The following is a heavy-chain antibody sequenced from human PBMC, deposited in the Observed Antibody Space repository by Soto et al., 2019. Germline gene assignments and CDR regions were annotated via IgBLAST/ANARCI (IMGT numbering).Heavy chain of an antibody. J-gene: IGHJ6*02. CDR2: IYYSGST. CDR1: GGSVSSGSYY. CDR3: AMSLLAYCGGDCYGDYYGMDV. Sequence: SETMAITCTVSGGSVSSGSYYWSWIRQPPGKGLEWIGYIYYSGSTNYNPSLKSRVTISVDTSKNQFSLKLSSVTAADTAVYYCAMSLLAYCGGDCYGDYYGMDVWGQGTTVTVSS. D-gene: IGHD2-21*02. V-gene: IGHV4-61*01.